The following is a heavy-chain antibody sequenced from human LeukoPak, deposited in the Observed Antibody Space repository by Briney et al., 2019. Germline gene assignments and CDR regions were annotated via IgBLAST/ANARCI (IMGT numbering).Heavy chain of an antibody. V-gene: IGHV1-58*02. CDR2: IVVGSGNT. Sequence: SVKVSCKASGFTFTSSAMQWVRQARGQRLEWIGWIVVGSGNTNYAQKFQERVTITRDMSTSTAYMELSSLRSEDTAVYYCAAGRESNYDILTGYYTEGAFDIWGQGTMVTVSS. J-gene: IGHJ3*02. CDR1: GFTFTSSA. D-gene: IGHD3-9*01. CDR3: AAGRESNYDILTGYYTEGAFDI.